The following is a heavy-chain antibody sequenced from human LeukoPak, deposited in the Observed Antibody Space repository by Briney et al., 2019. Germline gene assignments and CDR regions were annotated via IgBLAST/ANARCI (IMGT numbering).Heavy chain of an antibody. CDR2: IYYSGST. Sequence: SETLSLTCTVSGGSISSSSYYWGWIRQPPGKGLEWIGSIYYSGSTYYNPSLKSRVTISVDTSKNQFSLKLSSVTAADTAVYYCARVASGSSWYWGDYWGQGTLVTVSS. D-gene: IGHD6-13*01. J-gene: IGHJ4*02. CDR3: ARVASGSSWYWGDY. V-gene: IGHV4-39*07. CDR1: GGSISSSSYY.